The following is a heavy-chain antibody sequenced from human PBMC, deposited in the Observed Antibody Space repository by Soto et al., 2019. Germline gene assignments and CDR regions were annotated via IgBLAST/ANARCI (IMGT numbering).Heavy chain of an antibody. D-gene: IGHD5-18*01. V-gene: IGHV4-31*03. CDR1: GGSISSGGYY. CDR3: AIGLRYYYYGMDV. J-gene: IGHJ6*02. Sequence: SETLSLTCTLSGGSISSGGYYWSWIRQHPGKGLEWIGYIYYSGSTYYNPSLKSRVTISVDTSKNQFSLKLSSVTAADTAVYYCAIGLRYYYYGMDVWGQGTTVTVSS. CDR2: IYYSGST.